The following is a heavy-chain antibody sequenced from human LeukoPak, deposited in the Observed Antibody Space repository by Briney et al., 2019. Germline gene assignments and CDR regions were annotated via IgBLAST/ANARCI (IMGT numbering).Heavy chain of an antibody. Sequence: SVKVSCKASGGTFSSYAISWVRQAPGQGLEWMGGIIPIFGTANYAQKFQGRVTITADKSTSTAYMELSSLRSEDTAVYYCAREGYCSGGSCHAVLDPWGQGTLVTVSS. V-gene: IGHV1-69*06. D-gene: IGHD2-15*01. CDR2: IIPIFGTA. J-gene: IGHJ5*02. CDR3: AREGYCSGGSCHAVLDP. CDR1: GGTFSSYA.